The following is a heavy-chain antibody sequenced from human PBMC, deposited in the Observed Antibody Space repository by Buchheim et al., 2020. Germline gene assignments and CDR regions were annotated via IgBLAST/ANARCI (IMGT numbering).Heavy chain of an antibody. CDR3: ARAPLYDILTGEGAFDI. V-gene: IGHV3-21*02. D-gene: IGHD3-9*01. CDR1: GFTFSRYN. CDR2: ISSTSKYI. J-gene: IGHJ3*02. Sequence: EVQLVESGGGLVKPGGSRRLSCAASGFTFSRYNINWVRQAPGKGLEWVSSISSTSKYIYYAESVKGRFTISRDNAKNSLFLQMNSLRADDTAVYYCARAPLYDILTGEGAFDIWGQGT.